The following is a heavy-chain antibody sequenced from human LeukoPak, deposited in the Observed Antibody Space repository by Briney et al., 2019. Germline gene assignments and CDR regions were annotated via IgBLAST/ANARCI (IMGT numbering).Heavy chain of an antibody. Sequence: GGSLRLSCAASGFTFSSYAMHWVRQAPGKGLEWVAVISYDGSNKYYADSVKGRFTISRDNSKNTLYLQMNSLRAEDTAVYYCARVFTMIVVVGPEYYFDYWGQGTLVTVSS. CDR1: GFTFSSYA. CDR3: ARVFTMIVVVGPEYYFDY. D-gene: IGHD3-22*01. J-gene: IGHJ4*02. CDR2: ISYDGSNK. V-gene: IGHV3-30-3*01.